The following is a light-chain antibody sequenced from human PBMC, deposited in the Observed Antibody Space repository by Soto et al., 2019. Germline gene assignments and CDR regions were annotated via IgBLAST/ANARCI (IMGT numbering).Light chain of an antibody. CDR1: QSIRIY. CDR3: QQVNVYPST. Sequence: IHMTLSTSSLSASVGYRFTITCRASQSIRIYLNWYQMRKGKAPNLLIYDASTLHSGVPSRLRGGGYGTDLTLTISSLQPEDFETYYCQQVNVYPSTFGGGTKVDIK. J-gene: IGKJ4*01. V-gene: IGKV1-39*01. CDR2: DAS.